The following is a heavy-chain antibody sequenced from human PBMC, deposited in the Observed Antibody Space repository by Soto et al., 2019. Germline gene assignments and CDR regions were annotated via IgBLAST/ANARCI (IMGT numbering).Heavy chain of an antibody. Sequence: EVQLVESGGGLVQPGGSLRLSCAASGFTFSSYWMHWVRQAPGMGLVWVSRINSDGSSTSYADSVKGRFTISRDNAKNTLYLQMNSLRAEDTAVYYCAREREWFGELVGVSYAFDIWGQGTMVTVSS. V-gene: IGHV3-74*01. CDR2: INSDGSST. D-gene: IGHD3-10*01. CDR3: AREREWFGELVGVSYAFDI. CDR1: GFTFSSYW. J-gene: IGHJ3*02.